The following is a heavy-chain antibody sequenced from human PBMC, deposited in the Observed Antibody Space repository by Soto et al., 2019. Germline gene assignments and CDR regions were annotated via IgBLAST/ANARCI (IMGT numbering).Heavy chain of an antibody. V-gene: IGHV1-69*01. Sequence: QVQLVQSGAEVKKPGSSVKVSCKASGGTFSSYAISWVRQAPRQGLEWMGGIIPIFGTANYAQQFHGRVTITAGESTGTGYMGLSSLRSEDTAVYYCARNYDSRDYWGQGTLVTVSS. CDR3: ARNYDSRDY. J-gene: IGHJ4*02. D-gene: IGHD3-22*01. CDR1: GGTFSSYA. CDR2: IIPIFGTA.